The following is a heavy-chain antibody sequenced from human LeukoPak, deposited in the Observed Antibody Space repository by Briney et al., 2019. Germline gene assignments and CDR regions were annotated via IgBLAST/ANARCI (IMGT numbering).Heavy chain of an antibody. Sequence: QVQLVESGGGVVQPGGSLRLSCAASGFTFSSYGMHWVRQAPGKGLEWVAFIRYDGSNKYYADSVKARLTLSRDNSKNTMYLQMNTLRAEDTAVYYCATGYSSGWYGRLDYWGQGTLVTVSS. CDR1: GFTFSSYG. D-gene: IGHD6-19*01. CDR3: ATGYSSGWYGRLDY. V-gene: IGHV3-30*02. J-gene: IGHJ4*02. CDR2: IRYDGSNK.